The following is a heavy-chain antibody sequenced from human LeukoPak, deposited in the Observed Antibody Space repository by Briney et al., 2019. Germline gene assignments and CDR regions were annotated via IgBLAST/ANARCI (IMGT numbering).Heavy chain of an antibody. D-gene: IGHD1-20*01. CDR2: ISGSGGST. CDR1: GFTFSSFA. V-gene: IGHV3-23*01. Sequence: GGSLRLSCAASGFTFSSFAMSWVRQAPGKGLEWVSAISGSGGSTYYADSVKGRFTISRDNAKNTLYLQMTSLRAEDTAVSYCLSDLNWRLDKWGQGTLVTVSS. CDR3: LSDLNWRLDK. J-gene: IGHJ4*02.